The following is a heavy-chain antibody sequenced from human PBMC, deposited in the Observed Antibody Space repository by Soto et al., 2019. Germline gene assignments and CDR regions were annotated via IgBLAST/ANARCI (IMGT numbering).Heavy chain of an antibody. D-gene: IGHD1-26*01. V-gene: IGHV5-10-1*01. CDR2: IDPSDSYT. J-gene: IGHJ6*02. CDR1: GYSFTSYW. Sequence: GEYLKISCKGSGYSFTSYWISWVRQMPGKGLEWMGRIDPSDSYTNYSPSFQGHVTISADKSISTAYLQWSSLKASDTAMYYCASSGSYHYYGMDVWGQGTTVTVSS. CDR3: ASSGSYHYYGMDV.